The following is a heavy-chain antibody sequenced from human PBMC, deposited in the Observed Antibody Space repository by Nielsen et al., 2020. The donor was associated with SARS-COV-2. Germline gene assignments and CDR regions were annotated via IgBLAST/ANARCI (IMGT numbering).Heavy chain of an antibody. Sequence: GESLKISCAASGFNLNTYAMSWVRQAPGKGLEWVAYISSGASTIYYADSVKDRFTISRDNAKNSLYLQINSLRAEDTALYYCARVDYYGMDVWGQGTTVTVSS. CDR2: ISSGASTI. J-gene: IGHJ6*02. CDR1: GFNLNTYA. V-gene: IGHV3-48*04. CDR3: ARVDYYGMDV.